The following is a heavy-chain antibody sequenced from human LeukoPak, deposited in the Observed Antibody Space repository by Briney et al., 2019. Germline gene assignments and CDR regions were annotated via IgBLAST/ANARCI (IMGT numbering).Heavy chain of an antibody. V-gene: IGHV3-30*02. CDR2: IPYDGSKK. D-gene: IGHD3-9*01. CDR1: GFSFSSYG. CDR3: AKATGQDYYYGMDV. Sequence: PGGSLRLSCAASGFSFSSYGMHWVRQAPGKGLEWVAVIPYDGSKKYNADSVKGRFTVSRDNSKNTLYLQMNSLRAEDTAVYYCAKATGQDYYYGMDVWGQGTTVTVSS. J-gene: IGHJ6*02.